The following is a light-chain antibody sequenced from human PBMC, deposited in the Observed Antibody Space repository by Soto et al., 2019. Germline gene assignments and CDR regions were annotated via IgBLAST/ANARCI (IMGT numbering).Light chain of an antibody. CDR2: DDS. CDR3: QLLDSSSDHPV. J-gene: IGLJ2*01. Sequence: SYELTQPPSVSVAPGQTARITCGGNNIGSKSVHWYQHKPGQAPLLVVYDDSDRPSGIPERFSGSNSGTTATLTISRVEAGDEADYYCQLLDSSSDHPVFVGGTKLTVL. CDR1: NIGSKS. V-gene: IGLV3-21*02.